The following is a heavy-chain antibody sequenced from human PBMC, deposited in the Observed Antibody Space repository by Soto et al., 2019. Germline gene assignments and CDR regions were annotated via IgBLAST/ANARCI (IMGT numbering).Heavy chain of an antibody. CDR3: AHSPSYTSGWSTGGLRFDY. CDR1: GVSLSTSEVG. CDR2: IYWDDDK. Sequence: QITLKESGPPLVKPTQTLTLTCTFSGVSLSTSEVGVGWIRQPPGKALEWLALIYWDDDKRYSPSLKSRLTITKDTSKNQVVLTMTNMDPVDTATYYCAHSPSYTSGWSTGGLRFDYWGQGTLVTVSS. V-gene: IGHV2-5*02. D-gene: IGHD6-19*01. J-gene: IGHJ4*02.